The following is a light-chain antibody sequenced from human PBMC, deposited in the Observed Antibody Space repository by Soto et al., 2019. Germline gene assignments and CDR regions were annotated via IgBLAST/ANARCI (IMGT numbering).Light chain of an antibody. CDR2: DAS. J-gene: IGKJ2*01. Sequence: IQMTQSPSFLSASVGERVTITCRASQTIARFLNWYQHKPGKAPRLLIYDASNLQGGVPSRFSGSGSGTDFTLTINSLQPEDFATYYCQQSFSTPPTFGQGTKLEI. CDR3: QQSFSTPPT. CDR1: QTIARF. V-gene: IGKV1-39*01.